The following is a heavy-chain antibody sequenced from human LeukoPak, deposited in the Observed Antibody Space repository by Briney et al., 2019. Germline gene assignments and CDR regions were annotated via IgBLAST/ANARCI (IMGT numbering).Heavy chain of an antibody. CDR1: GFTFSSYW. CDR3: ARAGTGYYDFWSGYYTSVYFDY. J-gene: IGHJ4*02. V-gene: IGHV3-74*01. D-gene: IGHD3-3*01. Sequence: GGSLRLSCAASGFTFSSYWMHWVRQAPGKGLVWVSRINSGGSSTRYAHYVKGRLTISRDNAKNTLYLQMNSLRAEDTAVYYCARAGTGYYDFWSGYYTSVYFDYWGQGTLVTVSS. CDR2: INSGGSST.